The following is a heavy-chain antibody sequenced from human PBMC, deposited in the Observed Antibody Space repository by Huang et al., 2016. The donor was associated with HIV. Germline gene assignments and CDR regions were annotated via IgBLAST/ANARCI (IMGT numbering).Heavy chain of an antibody. CDR2: IYHTGSI. D-gene: IGHD5-12*01. V-gene: IGHV4-39*01. J-gene: IGHJ5*02. CDR1: GASISGSIYY. CDR3: ARHKIIVAPNGGWFDP. Sequence: QLQLQESGPGLVKPSETLSLTCTVSGASISGSIYYWGWIRQPPGKGLEWIGSIYHTGSIDHKSSLKSRVTISVDTAKNQFSLKLTSVTAADTAVYYCARHKIIVAPNGGWFDPWGQGTLVTVSS.